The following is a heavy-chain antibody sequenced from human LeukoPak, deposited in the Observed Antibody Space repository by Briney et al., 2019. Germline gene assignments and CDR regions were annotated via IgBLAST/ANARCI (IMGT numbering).Heavy chain of an antibody. D-gene: IGHD6-19*01. CDR3: ARMTYSSGWYDLDY. Sequence: ASVHVSLKASGYTYTCYVISGVRQPPAQGVEGMGWLSAYNGNTNYAQKLQGRVTMTTDTSTSTAYMELRSLRSDDTAVYYCARMTYSSGWYDLDYWGQGTLVTVSS. CDR1: GYTYTCYV. CDR2: LSAYNGNT. J-gene: IGHJ4*02. V-gene: IGHV1-18*01.